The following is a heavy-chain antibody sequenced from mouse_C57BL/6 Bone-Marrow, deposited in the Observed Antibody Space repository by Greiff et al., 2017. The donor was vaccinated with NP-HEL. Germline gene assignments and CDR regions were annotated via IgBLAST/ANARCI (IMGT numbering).Heavy chain of an antibody. CDR3: ARNDYDGAFDY. D-gene: IGHD2-4*01. V-gene: IGHV7-3*01. CDR2: IRNKANGYTT. CDR1: GFTFTDYY. Sequence: DVKLQESGGGLVQPGGSLSLSCAASGFTFTDYYMSWVRQPPGKALEWLGFIRNKANGYTTEYSASVKGRFTISRDNSQSILYLQMNALRAEDSATYYCARNDYDGAFDYWGQGTTLTVSS. J-gene: IGHJ2*01.